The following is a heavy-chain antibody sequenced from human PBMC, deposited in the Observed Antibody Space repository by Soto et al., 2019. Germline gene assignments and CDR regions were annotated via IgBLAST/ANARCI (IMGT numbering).Heavy chain of an antibody. CDR3: TTGSVEGI. Sequence: EVQLVVSAGGLVKPGGSLSLSCVASGFSFNEAWMNWVRQAPGEGLEWVGRIKTSAGGGATDYAAPVQGRFTISRDDSKNAIYLHMNSFRTEDTAIYYCTTGSVEGIWGQGTTVTVSS. D-gene: IGHD2-15*01. CDR2: IKTSAGGGAT. V-gene: IGHV3-15*07. J-gene: IGHJ6*02. CDR1: GFSFNEAW.